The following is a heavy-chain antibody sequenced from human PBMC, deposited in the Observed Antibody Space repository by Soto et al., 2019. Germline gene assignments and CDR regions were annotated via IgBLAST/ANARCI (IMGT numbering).Heavy chain of an antibody. CDR3: AREGRELFHYYYGMDV. CDR1: CGSVSSGSYY. D-gene: IGHD1-26*01. CDR2: IYYSGST. Sequence: SETLSLTCTFSCGSVSSGSYYWSWIRQPPGKGLEWIGYIYYSGSTNYNPSLKSRVTISVDTSKNQFSLKLSSVTAADTAVYYCAREGRELFHYYYGMDVWGQGTTVTVSS. V-gene: IGHV4-61*01. J-gene: IGHJ6*02.